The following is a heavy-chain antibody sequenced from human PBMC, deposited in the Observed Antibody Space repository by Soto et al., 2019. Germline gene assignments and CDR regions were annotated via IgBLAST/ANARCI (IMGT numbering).Heavy chain of an antibody. J-gene: IGHJ4*02. CDR3: ARDYDGSGYYRY. CDR1: GYTFTSHG. D-gene: IGHD3-22*01. CDR2: ISTYNGNT. Sequence: QVQLVQSGAEVKEPGASVKVSCKASGYTFTSHGISWVRQAPGQGLELMGWISTYNGNTEYAQNLQGRVTMTTDTCTSTAYMELRSLRSDDTAVYFCARDYDGSGYYRYWGQGTLVTVSS. V-gene: IGHV1-18*01.